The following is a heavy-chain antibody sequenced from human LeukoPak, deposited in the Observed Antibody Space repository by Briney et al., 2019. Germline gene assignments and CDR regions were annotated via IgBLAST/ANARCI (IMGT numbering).Heavy chain of an antibody. Sequence: PSETLSLTCAVSGYSISGDSCWGWIRQPPGKGLEWIGGINHSGTTYYNPSLKSRVTISVDPSKNQFSLKLTSVTAADTAVYYCSSAHFCSGGSRHPLSDYRGQGTLVTVSS. CDR1: GYSISGDSC. CDR3: SSAHFCSGGSRHPLSDY. CDR2: INHSGTT. V-gene: IGHV4-38-2*01. D-gene: IGHD2-15*01. J-gene: IGHJ4*02.